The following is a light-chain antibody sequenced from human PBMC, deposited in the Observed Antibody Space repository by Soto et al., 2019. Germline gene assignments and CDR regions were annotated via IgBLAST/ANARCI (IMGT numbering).Light chain of an antibody. V-gene: IGKV1D-12*01. CDR2: RTS. CDR1: QGISNW. Sequence: DIQMTQSPSSVSASLGDRVTIXXRASQGISNWLAWYQQKPGKAPNLXIYRTSTLESGVPSRFSGSGSGTDFTLTINNLQPEDFATYYCQQVHTFPLTFGGGTKVDIK. J-gene: IGKJ4*01. CDR3: QQVHTFPLT.